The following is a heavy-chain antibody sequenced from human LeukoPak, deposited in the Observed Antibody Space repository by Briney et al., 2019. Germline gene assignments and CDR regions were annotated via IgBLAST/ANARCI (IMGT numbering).Heavy chain of an antibody. D-gene: IGHD2-8*02. CDR1: GGSISSGSYY. CDR3: ARDLAGAFEY. CDR2: IYSSGST. Sequence: SETLSLTCTVSGGSISSGSYYWSWIRQPAGKALEWIGRIYSSGSTNYNASLKTRVTISRDTSKNHFSLHLTSVTAADTAMYYCARDLAGAFEYWGQGNLVIVSS. J-gene: IGHJ4*02. V-gene: IGHV4-61*02.